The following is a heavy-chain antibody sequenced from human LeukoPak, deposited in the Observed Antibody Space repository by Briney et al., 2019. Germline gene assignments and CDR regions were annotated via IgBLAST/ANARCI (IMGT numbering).Heavy chain of an antibody. CDR1: GFTFSSYG. CDR2: IRYDGSNK. Sequence: GGSLRLSXAASGFTFSSYGMHWVRQAPGKGLEWVAFIRYDGSNKYYADSVKGRFTISRDNSKNTLYLQMNSLRAEDTAVYYCAKDVLNSYYFDYWGQGTLVTVSS. V-gene: IGHV3-30*02. CDR3: AKDVLNSYYFDY. J-gene: IGHJ4*02. D-gene: IGHD3-10*02.